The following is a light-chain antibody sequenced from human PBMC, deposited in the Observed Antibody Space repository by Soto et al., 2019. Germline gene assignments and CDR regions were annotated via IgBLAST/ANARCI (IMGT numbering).Light chain of an antibody. Sequence: DIQMTQSPSSLSASVGDRVTITCRASQSISSYLNWYQQKPGKAPTLLIYAASSLQSGVPSRFSGSGSGTDFTLTSRSLQPEDFATYYCQQSYSTPWTFGQGTKVEIK. CDR3: QQSYSTPWT. J-gene: IGKJ1*01. V-gene: IGKV1-39*01. CDR2: AAS. CDR1: QSISSY.